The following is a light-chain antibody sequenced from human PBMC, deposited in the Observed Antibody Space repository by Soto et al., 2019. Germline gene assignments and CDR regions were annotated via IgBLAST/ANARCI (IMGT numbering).Light chain of an antibody. CDR1: SSDVGGYDY. CDR3: SSYTRSSTLV. V-gene: IGLV2-14*03. Sequence: QSALTQPASVSGSPGQSITISCTGTSSDVGGYDYVSWYQQHPGKAPKLLIYDVSNRPLGVSDRFSGSKSGNTASLTISGLQAEDEADYYCSSYTRSSTLVFGGGTKLTVL. CDR2: DVS. J-gene: IGLJ2*01.